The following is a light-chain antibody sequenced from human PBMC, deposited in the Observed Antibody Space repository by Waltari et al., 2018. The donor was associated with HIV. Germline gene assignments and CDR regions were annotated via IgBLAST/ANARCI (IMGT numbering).Light chain of an antibody. J-gene: IGKJ4*01. CDR1: HRISTY. CDR2: AAS. V-gene: IGKV1-39*01. CDR3: QQSYSTPRS. Sequence: VQMTQSPSSLSTSVGDCITITCRASHRISTYLNWYHQKPGRAPNLLIDAASTLQVGVPSRFSGSGSGTDFTLSISGLQREDFGTYYCQQSYSTPRSFGGGTKVQIK.